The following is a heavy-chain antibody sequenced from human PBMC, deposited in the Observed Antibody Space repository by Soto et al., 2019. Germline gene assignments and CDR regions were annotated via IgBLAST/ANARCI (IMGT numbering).Heavy chain of an antibody. Sequence: ASVKVSCKASGYTFTSYDINWVRQATGQGLEWMGWMNPNSGNTGYAQKFQGRVTMTRNTSISTAYMELSSLRSEDTAVYYCARGALRYFDWLLPNLYYMDVWGKGTTVTVSS. CDR1: GYTFTSYD. CDR2: MNPNSGNT. D-gene: IGHD3-9*01. CDR3: ARGALRYFDWLLPNLYYMDV. J-gene: IGHJ6*03. V-gene: IGHV1-8*01.